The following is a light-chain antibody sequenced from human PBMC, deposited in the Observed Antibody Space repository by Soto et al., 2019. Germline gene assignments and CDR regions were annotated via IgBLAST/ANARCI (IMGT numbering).Light chain of an antibody. CDR1: QGIAKS. CDR3: QKYNSAPWT. CDR2: SAS. J-gene: IGKJ1*01. Sequence: DIQMTQSPSSLSASVGDRVTITCRASQGIAKSLACYQQKPGKAPKLLIYSASTLQSGVPSRFSGSGSGTDFTLTISSLQPEDVATYYCQKYNSAPWTFGQGTKVEIK. V-gene: IGKV1-27*01.